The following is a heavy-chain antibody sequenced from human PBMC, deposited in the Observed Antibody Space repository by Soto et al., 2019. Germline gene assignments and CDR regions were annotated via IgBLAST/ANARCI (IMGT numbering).Heavy chain of an antibody. CDR2: ISSNGDTK. CDR3: VMGSSGHYYTAFDI. CDR1: GFTFSTYS. Sequence: GGSLRLSCSASGFTFSTYSMHWVRQAPGKGLEYPSAISSNGDTKLYADSVKGRFTISRNNSKNTVYLQMSSLRAEDTAVYYCVMGSSGHYYTAFDIWGQGTMVTVSS. D-gene: IGHD3-22*01. J-gene: IGHJ3*02. V-gene: IGHV3-64D*06.